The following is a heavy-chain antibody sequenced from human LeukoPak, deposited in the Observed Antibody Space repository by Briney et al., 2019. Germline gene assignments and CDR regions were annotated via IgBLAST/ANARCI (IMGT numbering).Heavy chain of an antibody. CDR2: ISGSGGST. D-gene: IGHD3-22*01. V-gene: IGHV3-23*01. CDR1: GFTFSSYA. Sequence: PGGSLRLSCAASGFTFSSYAMSWVRQAPGKGLEWVSAISGSGGSTYYADSVKGRFTISRDNSKDTLYLQMNSLRAEDTAVYYCAKLGTIVVVTNWYFDLWGRGTLVTVSS. CDR3: AKLGTIVVVTNWYFDL. J-gene: IGHJ2*01.